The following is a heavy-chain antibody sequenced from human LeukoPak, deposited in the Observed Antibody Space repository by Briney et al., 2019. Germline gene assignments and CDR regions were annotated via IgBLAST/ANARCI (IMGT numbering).Heavy chain of an antibody. V-gene: IGHV3-23*01. D-gene: IGHD3-10*02. CDR1: GFTVSSTY. CDR3: AKDPPITMSLNPYSYYYGMDV. Sequence: PGGSLRLSCAGSGFTVSSTYMSWVRQAPGKGLEWVSAISGSGGSTYYADSVKGRFTISRDNSKNTLYLQMNSLRAEDTAVYYCAKDPPITMSLNPYSYYYGMDVWGQGTTVTVSS. CDR2: ISGSGGST. J-gene: IGHJ6*02.